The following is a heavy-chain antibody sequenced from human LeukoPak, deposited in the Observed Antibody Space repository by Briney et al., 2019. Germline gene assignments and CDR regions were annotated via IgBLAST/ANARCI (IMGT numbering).Heavy chain of an antibody. CDR1: GASLSTSPYY. Sequence: PSETLSLTCSVSGASLSTSPYYWGWIRQPPGKGLEWIGNIYYTGSTYYNVSLNSRVTISIDTSKNQFSLKLSSVTAADTAVYYCARVLPIDILTGYPDYWGQGTLVTVSS. J-gene: IGHJ4*02. V-gene: IGHV4-39*01. D-gene: IGHD3-9*01. CDR3: ARVLPIDILTGYPDY. CDR2: IYYTGST.